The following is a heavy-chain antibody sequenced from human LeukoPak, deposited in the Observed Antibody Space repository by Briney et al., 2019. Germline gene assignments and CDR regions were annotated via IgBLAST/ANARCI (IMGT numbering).Heavy chain of an antibody. D-gene: IGHD3-10*01. V-gene: IGHV4-59*01. CDR2: IYYSGST. Sequence: PSETLSLTCTVSGVSISSYYWSWIRQPPGKGLEWIGYIYYSGSTNYNPSLKSRVTISVDTSKNQFSLKLSSVTAADTAVYYCARAYYYGSGSYAFDIWGQGTMVTVSS. CDR3: ARAYYYGSGSYAFDI. J-gene: IGHJ3*02. CDR1: GVSISSYY.